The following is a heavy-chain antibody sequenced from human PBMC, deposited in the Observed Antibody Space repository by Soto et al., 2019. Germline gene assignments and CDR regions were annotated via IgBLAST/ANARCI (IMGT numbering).Heavy chain of an antibody. V-gene: IGHV3-30*18. J-gene: IGHJ4*02. CDR3: AKVLGGEFYGDYGASDY. Sequence: QVQLVESGGGVVQPGRSLRLSCAASGFTFSSYGMHWVRQAPGKGLEWVAVISYDGSNKYYADSVKGRFTISRDNSKNTLYLQMNSLRAEDTAVYYCAKVLGGEFYGDYGASDYWGQGTLVTVSS. D-gene: IGHD4-17*01. CDR1: GFTFSSYG. CDR2: ISYDGSNK.